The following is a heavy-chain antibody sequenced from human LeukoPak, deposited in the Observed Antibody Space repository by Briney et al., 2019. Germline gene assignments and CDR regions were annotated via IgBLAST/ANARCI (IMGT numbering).Heavy chain of an antibody. CDR2: IYYSGST. V-gene: IGHV4-59*01. J-gene: IGHJ5*02. CDR3: ARVSGPFSYGNWFDA. Sequence: SETLSLTCTVSGGSISSYYWSWIRQPPGKGLEWIGYIYYSGSTNYNPSLKSRVTISVDTSKNQFSLKLSSVTAADTVVYYCARVSGPFSYGNWFDAWGQGTLVTVSS. D-gene: IGHD5-18*01. CDR1: GGSISSYY.